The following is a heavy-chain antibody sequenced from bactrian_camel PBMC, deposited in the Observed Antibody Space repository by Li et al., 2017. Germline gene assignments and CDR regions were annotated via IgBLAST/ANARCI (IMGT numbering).Heavy chain of an antibody. V-gene: IGHV3S26*01. CDR3: TTPTRPGGIEYGY. J-gene: IGHJ4*01. Sequence: QVQLVESGGGSVQAGGSLRLSCAASGYTYSSLSMSWFHQAPGKEREGVAAIDSGGATSYADSVKGQFTVSRDNAKNTAYLQMNSLQSEDTAVYYCTTPTRPGGIEYGYWGQGTQVTVS. CDR2: IDSGGAT. CDR1: GYTYSSLS.